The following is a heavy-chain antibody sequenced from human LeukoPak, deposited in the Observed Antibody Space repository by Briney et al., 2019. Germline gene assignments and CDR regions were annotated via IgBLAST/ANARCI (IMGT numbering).Heavy chain of an antibody. CDR1: GFTFSSYS. J-gene: IGHJ3*02. D-gene: IGHD4-17*01. CDR2: ISSSSSYI. Sequence: PGGSLRLSCAASGFTFSSYSMNWVRQAPGKGLEWVSSISSSSSYIYYADSVKGRFTISRDNAKNSLYLQMNSLRAEDTALYYCAKGIGYGDYHEPFDIWGQGTMVTVSS. CDR3: AKGIGYGDYHEPFDI. V-gene: IGHV3-21*04.